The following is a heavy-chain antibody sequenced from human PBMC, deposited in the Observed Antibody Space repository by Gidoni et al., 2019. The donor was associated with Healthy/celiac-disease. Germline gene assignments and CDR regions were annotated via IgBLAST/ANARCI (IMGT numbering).Heavy chain of an antibody. CDR2: IIPILGIA. CDR1: GGTFSSYA. J-gene: IGHJ4*02. Sequence: QVQLVQSGAEVKKPGSSVKVSCKASGGTFSSYALSWLRQAPGQGLEWMGRIIPILGIANYAQKFQGRVTITADKSTSTAYMELSSLRSEDTAVYYCAREDGYCSGGSCYYGSGYFDYWGQGTLVTVSS. D-gene: IGHD2-15*01. V-gene: IGHV1-69*04. CDR3: AREDGYCSGGSCYYGSGYFDY.